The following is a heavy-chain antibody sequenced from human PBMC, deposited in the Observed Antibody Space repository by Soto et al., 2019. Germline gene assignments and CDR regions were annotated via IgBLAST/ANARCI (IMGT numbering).Heavy chain of an antibody. J-gene: IGHJ6*02. D-gene: IGHD3-16*01. CDR3: GQNRFAGYYYGMDV. CDR1: GGTFSSYA. V-gene: IGHV1-69*13. Sequence: SVTVSGKASGGTFSSYAMSWVRQDPGQGLEWMGGIIPIFGTANYAQKFQGRVTITADESTSTAYMELSSLRSEDTAVYYCGQNRFAGYYYGMDVWGQGTTVTVSS. CDR2: IIPIFGTA.